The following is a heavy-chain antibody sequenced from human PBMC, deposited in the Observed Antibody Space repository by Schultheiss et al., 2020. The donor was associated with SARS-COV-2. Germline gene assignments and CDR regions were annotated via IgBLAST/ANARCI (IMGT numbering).Heavy chain of an antibody. CDR1: GYSISSGYY. V-gene: IGHV4-38-2*01. Sequence: SETLSLTCAVSGYSISSGYYWGWIRQPPGKGLEWIGSIYHSGSTNYNPSLKSRVTISVDTSKNQFSLKLSSVTAADTAVYYCATTTPFETPNWFDPWGQGTLVTVSS. D-gene: IGHD1-1*01. CDR2: IYHSGST. J-gene: IGHJ5*02. CDR3: ATTTPFETPNWFDP.